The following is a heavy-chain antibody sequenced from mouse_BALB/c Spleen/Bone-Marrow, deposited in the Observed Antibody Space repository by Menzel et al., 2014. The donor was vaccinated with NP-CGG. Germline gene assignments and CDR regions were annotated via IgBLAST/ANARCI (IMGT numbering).Heavy chain of an antibody. Sequence: QVQLQQSGPGLVQPSQSLSITCTVSGFSLTNFGVHWARQSPGKGLEWLGVIWSGGSTDYNAAFISRLSISKDNSKSQVFFKMNSLQANDTAIYYCARADGFYDYWGQGTTLTVSS. CDR3: ARADGFYDY. J-gene: IGHJ2*01. V-gene: IGHV2-2*02. D-gene: IGHD2-3*01. CDR2: IWSGGST. CDR1: GFSLTNFG.